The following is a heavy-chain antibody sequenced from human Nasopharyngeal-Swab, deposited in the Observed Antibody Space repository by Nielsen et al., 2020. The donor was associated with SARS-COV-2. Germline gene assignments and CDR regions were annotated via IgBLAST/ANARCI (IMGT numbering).Heavy chain of an antibody. V-gene: IGHV3-74*01. Sequence: GGSLRLSCAASGFTFSSHWMHWVRQAPGKGLVWVSLIKSDGSTTSYADSVKGRFTISRDNAKNTLYLQMNSLRAEDTSVYYCARDLGYNWFDSWGQGTLVTVSS. CDR1: GFTFSSHW. J-gene: IGHJ5*01. CDR3: ARDLGYNWFDS. CDR2: IKSDGSTT. D-gene: IGHD7-27*01.